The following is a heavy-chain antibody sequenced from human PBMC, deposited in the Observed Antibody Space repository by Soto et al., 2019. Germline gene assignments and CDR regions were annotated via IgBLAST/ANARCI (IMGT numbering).Heavy chain of an antibody. CDR3: ALIKDCSRTDCYLASLDP. J-gene: IGHJ5*02. Sequence: SGPTLVNPTETRTLTCTVSGLSLSNGRLGVSWIRQPPGKALEWLAHIFSNDDKSYSTSLRSRLTISKDTSRSQVVLTMTNMDPLDSATYYCALIKDCSRTDCYLASLDPCGQGTPVTVSS. D-gene: IGHD2-2*01. V-gene: IGHV2-26*01. CDR2: IFSNDDK. CDR1: GLSLSNGRLG.